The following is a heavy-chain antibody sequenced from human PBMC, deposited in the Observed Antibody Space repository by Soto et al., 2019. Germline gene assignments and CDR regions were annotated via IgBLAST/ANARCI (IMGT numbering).Heavy chain of an antibody. CDR1: GFSVSNYW. CDR3: AKDRGEEGLKFLEWFGGMDV. J-gene: IGHJ6*02. CDR2: IKSDGTT. D-gene: IGHD3-3*01. Sequence: GSLRLSCAASGFSVSNYWMNWVRQAPGKGLVWVSHIKSDGTTSYADSVEGRFTVSRDDAKNTFYLQMNGLRAEDTAVYYCAKDRGEEGLKFLEWFGGMDVWGHGTRVTVSS. V-gene: IGHV3-74*01.